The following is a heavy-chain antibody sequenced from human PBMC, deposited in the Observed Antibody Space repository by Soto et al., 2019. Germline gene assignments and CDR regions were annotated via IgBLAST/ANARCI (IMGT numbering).Heavy chain of an antibody. Sequence: QVQLVQSGAEVREPGASVKVSCKASGYSFTSLDINWVRQTTGQGLEWMGWMHPSSGRTGYAQKFQGRVTMTRDTSITTAYMELSSLTSDDSAFYFCARGVTAGVGYWSQGPLVTVSS. V-gene: IGHV1-8*01. CDR3: ARGVTAGVGY. D-gene: IGHD1-26*01. CDR1: GYSFTSLD. J-gene: IGHJ4*02. CDR2: MHPSSGRT.